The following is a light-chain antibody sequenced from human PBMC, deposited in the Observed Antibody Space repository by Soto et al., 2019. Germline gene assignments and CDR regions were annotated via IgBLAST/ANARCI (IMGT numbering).Light chain of an antibody. V-gene: IGKV1-12*01. Sequence: IQMTQSPSSVSASVGDRVTISCQASQGISRSLAWYQQKPGKAPKLLIYAASSLQSGVPSRFSGGGSGTEFTLTISSLQPDDFATYYCQQYHIYSWTFGQGTKVDIK. CDR3: QQYHIYSWT. CDR1: QGISRS. CDR2: AAS. J-gene: IGKJ1*01.